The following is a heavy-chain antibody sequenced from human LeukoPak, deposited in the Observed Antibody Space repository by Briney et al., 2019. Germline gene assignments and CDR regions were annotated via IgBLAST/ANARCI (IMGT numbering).Heavy chain of an antibody. CDR1: GFTFSSYT. Sequence: GGSLRLSCAASGFTFSSYTMHWVRQAPGKGLEWVAFIRYDGSNKYYTDSVKGRFTISRDNSKNTLYLQMNSLRAEDTAVYYCAKGRGWEASYYYYYMDVWGKGTTVTISS. D-gene: IGHD1-26*01. CDR3: AKGRGWEASYYYYYMDV. V-gene: IGHV3-30*02. CDR2: IRYDGSNK. J-gene: IGHJ6*03.